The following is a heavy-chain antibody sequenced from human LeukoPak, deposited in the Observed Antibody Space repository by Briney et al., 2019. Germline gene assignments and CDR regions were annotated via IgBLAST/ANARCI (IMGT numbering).Heavy chain of an antibody. Sequence: SETLSLTCPVSGASVSSSSHYWGWIRQPPGKGLEWIGSIFYNGRTYYNPSLKSRVTISVDPSKNQFSLRLTSVTAADTAVYYCARSETPSASFDSWGQGTLVTVSS. CDR2: IFYNGRT. CDR3: ARSETPSASFDS. V-gene: IGHV4-39*01. CDR1: GASVSSSSHY. J-gene: IGHJ4*02.